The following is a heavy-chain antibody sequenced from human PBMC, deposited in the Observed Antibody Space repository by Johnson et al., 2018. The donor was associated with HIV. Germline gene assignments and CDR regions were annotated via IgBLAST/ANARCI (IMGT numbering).Heavy chain of an antibody. Sequence: QMQLVESGGGVVQPGKSLTLSCVVSGLSFSNFGIHWVRQAPGKGPEWVAVISYDGSNKYYTDSVKGLSTISRDNSNNTLYLHMNSLRPDDTGVYYCAKDKFMFLDNPVDAFDVWGQGTMVTFSS. CDR1: GLSFSNFG. J-gene: IGHJ3*01. V-gene: IGHV3-30*18. CDR2: ISYDGSNK. D-gene: IGHD3/OR15-3a*01. CDR3: AKDKFMFLDNPVDAFDV.